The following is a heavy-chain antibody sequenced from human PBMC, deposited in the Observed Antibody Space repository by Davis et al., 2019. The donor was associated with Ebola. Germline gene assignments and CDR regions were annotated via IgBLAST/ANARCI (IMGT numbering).Heavy chain of an antibody. CDR1: GDSISSGDHY. D-gene: IGHD4-23*01. Sequence: PSETLSLTCSVSGDSISSGDHYWTWIRQHPGKDLEWIGYFFYSGNSYYNPSLKSRVSISVDTSKNQFSLKLSSVTAADTAVYYCARDAGHGGDSDYWGQGTLVTVSS. CDR2: FFYSGNS. CDR3: ARDAGHGGDSDY. V-gene: IGHV4-31*03. J-gene: IGHJ4*02.